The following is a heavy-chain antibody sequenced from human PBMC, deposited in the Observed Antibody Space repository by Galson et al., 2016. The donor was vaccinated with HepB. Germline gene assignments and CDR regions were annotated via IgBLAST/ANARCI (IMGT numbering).Heavy chain of an antibody. Sequence: SLRLSCAASGFTFSSYWMHWVRLAPQKGLVWVSRITRDGSDTKYADSAKGRFTISRDNSHNTLYLQMNSLRVEDMAVYYCGRAAYSLDHWGQGTLVTVSS. CDR1: GFTFSSYW. V-gene: IGHV3-74*01. D-gene: IGHD3-16*01. CDR3: GRAAYSLDH. CDR2: ITRDGSDT. J-gene: IGHJ4*02.